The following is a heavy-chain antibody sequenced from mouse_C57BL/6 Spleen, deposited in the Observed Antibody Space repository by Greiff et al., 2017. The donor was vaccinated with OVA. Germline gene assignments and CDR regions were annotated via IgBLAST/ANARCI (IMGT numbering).Heavy chain of an antibody. Sequence: VQLQQSGAELARPGASVKLSCKASGYTVTSYGISWVKQRTGQGLEWIGEIYPRSGNTYYNEKFKGKATLTADKSSSTAYMELRSLTSEDSAVYFCARANYGSSLYAMDYWGQGTSVTVSS. CDR3: ARANYGSSLYAMDY. D-gene: IGHD1-1*01. J-gene: IGHJ4*01. V-gene: IGHV1-81*01. CDR1: GYTVTSYG. CDR2: IYPRSGNT.